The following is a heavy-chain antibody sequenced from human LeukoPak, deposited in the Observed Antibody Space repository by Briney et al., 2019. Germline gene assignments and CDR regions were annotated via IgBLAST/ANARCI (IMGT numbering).Heavy chain of an antibody. CDR2: ISYDGSNK. D-gene: IGHD5-24*01. J-gene: IGHJ4*02. CDR3: ARDLKWLQTFDH. CDR1: GFAFSSNG. V-gene: IGHV3-30*03. Sequence: GGSLRLSCAASGFAFSSNGMHWVRQAPGKGLEWVALISYDGSNKYYADSVKGRFTISRDNSKNTLYLQMNSLTAEDTAVYFCARDLKWLQTFDHWGQGSLVSVSS.